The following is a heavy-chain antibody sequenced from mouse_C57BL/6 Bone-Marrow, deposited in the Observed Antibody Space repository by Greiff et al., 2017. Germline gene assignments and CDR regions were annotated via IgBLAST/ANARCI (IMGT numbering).Heavy chain of an antibody. Sequence: QVQLKQSGAELVRPGTSVKMSCKASGYTFTNYWIGWAKQRPGHGLEWIGDIYTGGGYTNYNEKFKGKATLTADKSSRTAYMQFSSLTSEDSAIYYCARRDYGTLLAYWGQGTLVTVSA. D-gene: IGHD1-1*01. CDR2: IYTGGGYT. CDR3: ARRDYGTLLAY. J-gene: IGHJ3*01. V-gene: IGHV1-63*01. CDR1: GYTFTNYW.